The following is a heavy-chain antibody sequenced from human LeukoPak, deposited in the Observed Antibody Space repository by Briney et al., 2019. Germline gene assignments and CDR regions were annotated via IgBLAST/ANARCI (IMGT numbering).Heavy chain of an antibody. CDR2: IYYSGST. CDR1: GGSISSYY. CDR3: ARDNSRRNGYNFDY. V-gene: IGHV4-59*01. D-gene: IGHD5-24*01. J-gene: IGHJ4*02. Sequence: SETLSLTCTVSGGSISSYYWSWIRQPPGKGLEWIGYIYYSGSTNYNPSLKSRVTISVDTSKNQFSLKLSSVTAADTAVYYCARDNSRRNGYNFDYWGQGTLVTVSS.